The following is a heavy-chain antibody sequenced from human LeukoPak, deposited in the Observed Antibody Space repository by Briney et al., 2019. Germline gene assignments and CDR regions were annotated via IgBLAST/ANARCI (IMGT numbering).Heavy chain of an antibody. J-gene: IGHJ4*02. Sequence: GASVKVSCKASGYTFTSYGISWVRQAPGQGPEWMGWISAYNGNTNYAQKLQGRVTMTTDTSTSTAYMELRSLRSDDTAVYYCARELRGYSYGYSHYFDYWGQGTLVTVST. D-gene: IGHD5-18*01. CDR3: ARELRGYSYGYSHYFDY. CDR1: GYTFTSYG. CDR2: ISAYNGNT. V-gene: IGHV1-18*01.